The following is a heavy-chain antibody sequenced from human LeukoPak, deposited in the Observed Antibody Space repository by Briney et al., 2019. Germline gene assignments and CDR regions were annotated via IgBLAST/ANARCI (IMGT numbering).Heavy chain of an antibody. CDR2: IXXXXXXX. CDR3: ARGNGDYAIHPDY. V-gene: IGHV3-23*01. D-gene: IGHD4-17*01. CDR1: GFTFSSYA. J-gene: IGHJ4*02. Sequence: GGXLRLSCAASGFTFSSYAMXXVRQAPGXXXXXXSAIXXXXXXXXXXXSXXXXXXXXRDNSKNTLYLQVDSLRADDTAVYYCARGNGDYAIHPDYWGQGTLVTVSS.